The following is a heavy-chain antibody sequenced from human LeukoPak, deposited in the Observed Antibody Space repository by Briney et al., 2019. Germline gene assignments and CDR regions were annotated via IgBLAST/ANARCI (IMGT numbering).Heavy chain of an antibody. CDR2: IYHSGST. CDR3: ARVLKGRAPFDY. CDR1: GYSINSGYY. V-gene: IGHV4-38-2*01. J-gene: IGHJ4*02. Sequence: SETLSLTCAVSGYSINSGYYWGWIRQPPGKGLEWIGSIYHSGSTYYNPSLKSRVTISVDTSKNQFSLKLSSVTAADTAVYYCARVLKGRAPFDYWGQGTLVTVSS.